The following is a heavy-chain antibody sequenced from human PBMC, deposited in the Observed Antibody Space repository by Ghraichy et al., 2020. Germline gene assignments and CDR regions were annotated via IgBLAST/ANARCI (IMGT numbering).Heavy chain of an antibody. CDR2: ISSSSTI. CDR1: GFTFSSYS. CDR3: ARGYYGSAYFRDFDY. D-gene: IGHD3-10*01. J-gene: IGHJ4*02. Sequence: GGSLRLSCAASGFTFSSYSMNWVRQAPGKGLEWVSYISSSSTIYYADSVKGRFTISRDNAKNSLYLQMNSLRDEDTAVYYCARGYYGSAYFRDFDYWGQGTLVTVSS. V-gene: IGHV3-48*02.